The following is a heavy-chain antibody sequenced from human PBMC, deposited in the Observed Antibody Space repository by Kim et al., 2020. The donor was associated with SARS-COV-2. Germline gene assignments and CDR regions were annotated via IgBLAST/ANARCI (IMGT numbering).Heavy chain of an antibody. D-gene: IGHD4-4*01. CDR3: ARGVQYQNLHYYYGMDV. V-gene: IGHV4-30-2*01. Sequence: LKSRVTLSVDRSNNQFSLKLSSVTAADTAVYYCARGVQYQNLHYYYGMDVWGQGTTVTVSS. J-gene: IGHJ6*02.